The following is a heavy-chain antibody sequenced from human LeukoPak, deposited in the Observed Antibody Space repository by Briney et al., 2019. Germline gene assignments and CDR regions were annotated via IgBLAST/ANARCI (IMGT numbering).Heavy chain of an antibody. CDR1: GGSISSHF. J-gene: IGHJ4*02. V-gene: IGHV4-59*11. D-gene: IGHD2-21*02. Sequence: SETLSLTCTVSGGSISSHFWSWIRQPPGKGLEWIGYIYYRGSSIFNPSLKSRITISIDTSKNQFSLKLSSVTAADTAVYYCARGPPYIVVVTAIGFFDYWGQGTLVTVSS. CDR3: ARGPPYIVVVTAIGFFDY. CDR2: IYYRGSS.